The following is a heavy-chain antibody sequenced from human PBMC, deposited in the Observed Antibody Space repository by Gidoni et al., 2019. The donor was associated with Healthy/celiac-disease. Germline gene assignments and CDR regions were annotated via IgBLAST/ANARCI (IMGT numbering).Heavy chain of an antibody. Sequence: QVQLVQSGAEVKKPGASVKVSCTASGYTFTGYYMHWVRQAPGQGLEWMGWINPNSGGTNYAHKFQGRVTMTRDTSISTAYMELSRLRSDDTAVYYCASGSSGWYGSEYFQHWGQGTLVTVSS. CDR3: ASGSSGWYGSEYFQH. V-gene: IGHV1-2*07. D-gene: IGHD6-19*01. CDR2: INPNSGGT. CDR1: GYTFTGYY. J-gene: IGHJ1*01.